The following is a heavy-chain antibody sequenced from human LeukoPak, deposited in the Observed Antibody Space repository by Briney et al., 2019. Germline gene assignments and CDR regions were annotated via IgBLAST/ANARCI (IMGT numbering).Heavy chain of an antibody. CDR1: GGTFSSYA. D-gene: IGHD5-18*01. J-gene: IGHJ3*02. CDR2: IIPIFGTA. CDR3: ARDRFEDTAMVTRAFDI. V-gene: IGHV1-69*13. Sequence: SVKLSCKASGGTFSSYAISWVRQAPGQGLEWMGGIIPIFGTANYAQKFQGRVTITADESTSTAYMELSSLRSEDTAAYYCARDRFEDTAMVTRAFDIWGQGTMVTVSS.